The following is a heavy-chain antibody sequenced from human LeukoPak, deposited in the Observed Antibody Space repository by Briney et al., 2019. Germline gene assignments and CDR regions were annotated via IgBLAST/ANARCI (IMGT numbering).Heavy chain of an antibody. V-gene: IGHV3-74*01. CDR1: GFTFSDYW. D-gene: IGHD6-19*01. CDR2: INIHDSST. J-gene: IGHJ4*02. CDR3: STCVAVPGLPDS. Sequence: GESLRLFCAASGFTFSDYWMYWVRQAPGKGLVWVSRINIHDSSTSYAYSVQGRFTISRHTANNPQQVQMNIQIAESTARYYPSTCVAVPGLPDSGGQGTLVHVSS.